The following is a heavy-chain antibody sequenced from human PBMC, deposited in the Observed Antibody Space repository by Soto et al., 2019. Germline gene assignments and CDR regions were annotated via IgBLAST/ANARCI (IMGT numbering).Heavy chain of an antibody. CDR1: GGSISSVGDF. J-gene: IGHJ6*02. CDR3: AREGAAPSYYYGMDV. CDR2: IYYSGGT. V-gene: IGHV4-31*03. Sequence: PSETLSLTCTVSGGSISSVGDFWSWIRQDPGKGLEWIGFIYYSGGTYYHPSLKSRVTISVDTSKNQFSLKLSSVTAADTAVYYCAREGAAPSYYYGMDVWGQGTTVT. D-gene: IGHD6-6*01.